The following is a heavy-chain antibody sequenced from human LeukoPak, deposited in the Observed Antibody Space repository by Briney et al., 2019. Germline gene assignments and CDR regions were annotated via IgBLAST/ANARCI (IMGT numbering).Heavy chain of an antibody. CDR3: ATRRYGAFLGAFDI. Sequence: PGGSLRLSCAASGFAFNTYAMGWVRQAPGLGLEWVSYISSSSSYTNYADSVKGRFTISRDNAKNSLYLQMNSLRAEDTAVYYCATRRYGAFLGAFDIWGQGTMVTVSS. CDR2: ISSSSSYT. V-gene: IGHV3-11*06. J-gene: IGHJ3*02. D-gene: IGHD3-3*01. CDR1: GFAFNTYA.